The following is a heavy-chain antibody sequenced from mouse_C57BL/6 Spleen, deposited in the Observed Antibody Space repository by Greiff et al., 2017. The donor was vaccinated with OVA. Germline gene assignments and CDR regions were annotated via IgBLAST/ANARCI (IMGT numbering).Heavy chain of an antibody. J-gene: IGHJ2*01. CDR2: IDPSDSYT. CDR1: GYTFTSYW. V-gene: IGHV1-59*01. D-gene: IGHD2-4*01. Sequence: QVQLKQPGAELVRPGTSVKLSCKASGYTFTSYWMHWVKQRPGQGLEWIGVIDPSDSYTNYNQKFKGKATLTVDTSSSTAYMQLSSLTSEDSAVYYCARKDYDLDYWGQGTTLTVSS. CDR3: ARKDYDLDY.